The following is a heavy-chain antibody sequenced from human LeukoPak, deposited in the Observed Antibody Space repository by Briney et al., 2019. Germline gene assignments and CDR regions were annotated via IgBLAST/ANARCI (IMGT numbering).Heavy chain of an antibody. D-gene: IGHD3-3*01. CDR2: IFYSGST. Sequence: SETLSLTCSVSGGSISSSTYSWGWIRQPPGKGLEWIGSIFYSGSTYYNPSLKSRVTISVDTSRNQFSLKVSSVTAADTAVYYCARVTIFGVVISEWGQGTLVTASS. V-gene: IGHV4-39*07. J-gene: IGHJ4*02. CDR1: GGSISSSTYS. CDR3: ARVTIFGVVISE.